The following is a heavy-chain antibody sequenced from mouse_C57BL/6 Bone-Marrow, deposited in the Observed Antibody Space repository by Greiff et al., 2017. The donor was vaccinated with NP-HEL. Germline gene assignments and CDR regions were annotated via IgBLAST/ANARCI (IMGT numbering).Heavy chain of an antibody. Sequence: VKLQQPGAELVKPGASVKLSCKASGYTFTSYWMHWVKQRPGQGLEWIGMIHPNSGSTNYNEKFKSKATLTVDKSSSTAYMQLSSLTSEDSAVYYCANNYYGSSQYYFDYWGQGTTLTVSS. V-gene: IGHV1-64*01. CDR3: ANNYYGSSQYYFDY. CDR2: IHPNSGST. J-gene: IGHJ2*01. CDR1: GYTFTSYW. D-gene: IGHD1-1*01.